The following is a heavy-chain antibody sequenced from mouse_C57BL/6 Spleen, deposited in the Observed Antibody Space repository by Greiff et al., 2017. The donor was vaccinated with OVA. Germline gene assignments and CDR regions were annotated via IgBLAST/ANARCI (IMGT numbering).Heavy chain of an antibody. Sequence: QVQLQQSGAELVRPGTSVKMSCKASGYTFTNYWIGWAKQRPGHGLEWIGDIYPGGGYTNYNEKFKGKATLTADKSSSTAYMQFSSLTSEDSAIYYCARRGDYDYTWFAYWGQGTLVTVSA. D-gene: IGHD2-4*01. V-gene: IGHV1-63*01. J-gene: IGHJ3*01. CDR2: IYPGGGYT. CDR1: GYTFTNYW. CDR3: ARRGDYDYTWFAY.